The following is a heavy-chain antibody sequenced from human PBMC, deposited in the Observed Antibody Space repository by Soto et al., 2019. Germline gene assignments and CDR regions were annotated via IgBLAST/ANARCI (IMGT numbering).Heavy chain of an antibody. V-gene: IGHV1-3*01. CDR1: GYGFTTRA. CDR3: AMEGEPPNVWEHFFSGLDV. J-gene: IGHJ6*02. CDR2: VKHANGNT. D-gene: IGHD3-16*01. Sequence: QVQLVQSVPEVKEPGASVKVSCKSSGYGFTTRAVNWVRQAPGYVLDWIGWVKHANGNTRYSQKFQGSLSITRDTSANTIYMELTALSFADTAVYFCAMEGEPPNVWEHFFSGLDVWGQATTVIVAS.